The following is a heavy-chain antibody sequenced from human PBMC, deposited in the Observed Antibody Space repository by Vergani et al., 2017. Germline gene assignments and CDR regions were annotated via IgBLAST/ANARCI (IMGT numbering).Heavy chain of an antibody. CDR2: IYSTGST. CDR1: GDSISSGVYY. V-gene: IGHV4-31*03. Sequence: QVQLQESGPGLVKPSQTLSLTCSVSGDSISSGVYYWNWIRQPPGKGLEWIGYIYSTGSTHHNPSLRRRINMSVDTSKNQFSLKLNSVTAADTAMYYCGRVADFYGLGSRLLDLWGQGILVTVSS. D-gene: IGHD3-10*01. CDR3: GRVADFYGLGSRLLDL. J-gene: IGHJ5*02.